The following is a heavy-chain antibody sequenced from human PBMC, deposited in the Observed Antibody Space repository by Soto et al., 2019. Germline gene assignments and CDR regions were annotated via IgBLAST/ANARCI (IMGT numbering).Heavy chain of an antibody. J-gene: IGHJ4*02. V-gene: IGHV3-33*01. CDR1: GFTFSSYG. Sequence: GGSLRLSCAASGFTFSSYGMHWVRQAPGKGLEWVAVIWYDGSNKYYADSVKGRFTISRDNSKNTRYLQMNSLRAEDTAVYYCARDANDCSSTSCSPVIVFDYWGQGTLVTVSS. D-gene: IGHD2-2*01. CDR2: IWYDGSNK. CDR3: ARDANDCSSTSCSPVIVFDY.